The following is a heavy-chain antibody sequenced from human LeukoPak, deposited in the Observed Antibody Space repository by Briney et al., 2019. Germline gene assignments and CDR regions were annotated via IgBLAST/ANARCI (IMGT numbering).Heavy chain of an antibody. J-gene: IGHJ4*02. CDR2: IYYSGST. CDR3: ARAALYGDLSPYFDY. CDR1: GGSISSSSYY. D-gene: IGHD4-17*01. Sequence: PSETLSLTCTVSGGSISSSSYYWGWIRQPPGKGLEWIGSIYYSGSTYYNPSLKSRVTISVDTSKNQFSLKLSSVTAADTAVYYCARAALYGDLSPYFDYWGQGTLVTVSS. V-gene: IGHV4-39*01.